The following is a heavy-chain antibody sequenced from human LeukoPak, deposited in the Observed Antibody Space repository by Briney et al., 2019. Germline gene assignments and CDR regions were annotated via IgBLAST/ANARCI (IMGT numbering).Heavy chain of an antibody. CDR2: ISSGSSYI. J-gene: IGHJ4*02. Sequence: GGSLRLSCAASGFTFSTYSMNWVRQAPGKGLEWVSSISSGSSYIYYADSVKGRFTISRDNAKNSLYLQMNSLRVEDTAVYYCARDLYCSGGSCAGYFDYWGQGTLVTVSS. CDR1: GFTFSTYS. V-gene: IGHV3-21*01. D-gene: IGHD2-15*01. CDR3: ARDLYCSGGSCAGYFDY.